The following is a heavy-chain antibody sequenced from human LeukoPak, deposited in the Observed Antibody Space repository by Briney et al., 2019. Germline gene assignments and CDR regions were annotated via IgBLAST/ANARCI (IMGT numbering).Heavy chain of an antibody. CDR2: INPSGGST. CDR3: ARLDEYSSSSRYYGMDV. CDR1: GYTVTSYY. J-gene: IGHJ6*02. Sequence: ASVKVSCKASGYTVTSYYMHGVRQATGQWLEWMGIINPSGGSTSYAQKFQGRVTITADESTSTAYMELSSLRSEDTAVYYCARLDEYSSSSRYYGMDVWGQGTTVTVSS. V-gene: IGHV1-46*01. D-gene: IGHD6-6*01.